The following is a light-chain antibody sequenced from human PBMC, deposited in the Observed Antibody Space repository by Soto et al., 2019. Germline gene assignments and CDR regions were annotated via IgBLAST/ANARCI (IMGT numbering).Light chain of an antibody. V-gene: IGKV3-20*01. J-gene: IGKJ5*01. Sequence: EVVVTHAPCALSVSPWGRATLSLRSIQSVSSSYLAWYQQKPGQAPRLLIYGASSRATVIPDRFSGSGSGTDFPPTISRLEPEAFAVYYCPQYNTWPPITFGQGTRLEI. CDR2: GAS. CDR1: QSVSSSY. CDR3: PQYNTWPPIT.